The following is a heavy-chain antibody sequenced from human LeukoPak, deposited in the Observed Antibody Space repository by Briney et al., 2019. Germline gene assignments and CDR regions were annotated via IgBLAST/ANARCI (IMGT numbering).Heavy chain of an antibody. CDR3: ARDWSGVGATSRGDAFDI. J-gene: IGHJ3*02. V-gene: IGHV1-69*13. D-gene: IGHD1-26*01. CDR1: GGTFSSYA. Sequence: SVKVSCKASGGTFSSYAISWVRQAPGQGLEWMGGIIPIFGTANYAQKFQGRVTITADESTSTAYMELSSLRSEDTAVYYCARDWSGVGATSRGDAFDIWGQGTMVTVS. CDR2: IIPIFGTA.